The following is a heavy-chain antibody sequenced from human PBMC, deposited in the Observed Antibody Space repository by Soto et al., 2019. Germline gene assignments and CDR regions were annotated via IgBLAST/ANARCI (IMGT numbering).Heavy chain of an antibody. J-gene: IGHJ4*02. CDR2: TNPSGGST. Sequence: ASVKVSCKASGYTFTSYYMHWVRQAPGQGLEWMGITNPSGGSTSYAQKFQGRVTMTRDTSTSTVYMELSSLRSEDTAVYYCARAVNYYGSGSPDYFDYWGQGTLVTVSS. CDR1: GYTFTSYY. D-gene: IGHD3-10*01. V-gene: IGHV1-46*01. CDR3: ARAVNYYGSGSPDYFDY.